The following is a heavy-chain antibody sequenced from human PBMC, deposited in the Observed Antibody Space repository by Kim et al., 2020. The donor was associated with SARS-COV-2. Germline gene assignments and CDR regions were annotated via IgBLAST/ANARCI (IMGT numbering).Heavy chain of an antibody. CDR1: GFKFSTYP. Sequence: GGSLRLSCAASGFKFSTYPMNWVRQAPGKGLEWVSSISSTNSYIYYADSVKGRFTISRDNAKNSVYLQMNSLRAEDTALYYCAWEGMFGAWFDPWGQGTLVTVSS. CDR3: AWEGMFGAWFDP. J-gene: IGHJ5*02. D-gene: IGHD3-16*01. V-gene: IGHV3-21*06. CDR2: ISSTNSYI.